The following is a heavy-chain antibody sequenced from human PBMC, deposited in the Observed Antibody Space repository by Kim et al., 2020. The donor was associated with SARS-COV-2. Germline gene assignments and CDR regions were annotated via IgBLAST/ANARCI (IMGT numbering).Heavy chain of an antibody. D-gene: IGHD2-2*01. Sequence: SRVTIAVDTSKNQFSLKLSSVTAADTAVYYCARVPPYCSSTSCMSRGFDYWGQGTLVTVSS. J-gene: IGHJ4*02. V-gene: IGHV4-30-2*04. CDR3: ARVPPYCSSTSCMSRGFDY.